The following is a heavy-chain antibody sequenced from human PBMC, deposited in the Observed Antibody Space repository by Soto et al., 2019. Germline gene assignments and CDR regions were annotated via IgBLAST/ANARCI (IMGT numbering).Heavy chain of an antibody. Sequence: QMQLQASGPGLVKPSETLSLTCNVSGASVSHGYWSWIRQPPGKGLEWIGFMYFGGGVTYTPSLTSRATISLETSKNQFSMKLTSVTASDTAVYYCARSYYDSTGSAVDPWGQGTLVTVSS. J-gene: IGHJ5*02. D-gene: IGHD3-22*01. CDR3: ARSYYDSTGSAVDP. CDR1: GASVSHGY. CDR2: MYFGGGV. V-gene: IGHV4-59*02.